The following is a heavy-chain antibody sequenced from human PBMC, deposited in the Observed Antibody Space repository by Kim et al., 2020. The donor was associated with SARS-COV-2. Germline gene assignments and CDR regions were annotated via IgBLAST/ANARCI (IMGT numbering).Heavy chain of an antibody. V-gene: IGHV3-30-3*01. J-gene: IGHJ4*02. CDR3: SQLHNIDY. Sequence: GGSLRLSCAASGFTFSSYAMHWVRQAPGKGLEWVAVISYDGSNKYYADSVKGRFTISRDNSKNTLYLQMNSLRAEDTAVYYCSQLHNIDYWGQGTLVTVSS. CDR2: ISYDGSNK. D-gene: IGHD2-2*01. CDR1: GFTFSSYA.